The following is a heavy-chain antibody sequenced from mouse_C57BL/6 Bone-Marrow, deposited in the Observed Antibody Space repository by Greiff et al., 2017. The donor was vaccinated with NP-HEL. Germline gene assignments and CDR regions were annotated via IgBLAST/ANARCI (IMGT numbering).Heavy chain of an antibody. CDR1: GYTFTSYW. V-gene: IGHV1-64*01. J-gene: IGHJ2*01. CDR3: ARGGIVTTEYYFDY. D-gene: IGHD2-12*01. CDR2: IHPNSGST. Sequence: QVQLQQPGAELVKPGASVKLSCKASGYTFTSYWMHWVKQRPGQGLEWIGMIHPNSGSTNYNEKFKSKATLTVDKSSSTAYMQLSSLTSEDSAVYYCARGGIVTTEYYFDYWGQGTTLTVSS.